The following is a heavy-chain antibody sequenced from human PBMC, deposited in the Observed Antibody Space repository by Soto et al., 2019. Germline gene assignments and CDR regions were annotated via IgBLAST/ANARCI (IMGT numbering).Heavy chain of an antibody. Sequence: GSVKVSFKASGYTFTSYGINLVRQAPGQGLEWMGWISGYNGNTNYAQKFQGRVTMTTDTSTSTAYMELRSLRSDDTAVYYCARDHSSSWHDFDYWGQGTMVTVSS. V-gene: IGHV1-18*01. CDR2: ISGYNGNT. D-gene: IGHD6-13*01. CDR1: GYTFTSYG. J-gene: IGHJ4*02. CDR3: ARDHSSSWHDFDY.